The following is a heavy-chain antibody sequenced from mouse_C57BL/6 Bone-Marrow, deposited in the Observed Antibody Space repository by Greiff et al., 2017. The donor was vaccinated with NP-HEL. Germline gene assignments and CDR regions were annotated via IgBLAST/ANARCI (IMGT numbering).Heavy chain of an antibody. CDR2: IFPGGGNT. D-gene: IGHD1-1*01. CDR3: ARGITKDY. Sequence: QVQLQQSGAELARPGASVKLSCKASAYTFTSYGLTWLKQRPGRGLEWIGEIFPGGGNTNYNKKFRGKATLTADKSSSTAYMELRSLTSEDSAVYFCARGITKDYWGQGTTLTVSS. CDR1: AYTFTSYG. J-gene: IGHJ2*01. V-gene: IGHV1-81*01.